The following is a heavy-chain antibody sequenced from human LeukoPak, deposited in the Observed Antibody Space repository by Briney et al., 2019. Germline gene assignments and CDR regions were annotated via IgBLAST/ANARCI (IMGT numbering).Heavy chain of an antibody. J-gene: IGHJ4*02. D-gene: IGHD3-9*01. CDR1: GGSISSYY. CDR3: ARDPSYDILTWNYFDY. V-gene: IGHV4-59*01. CDR2: IYYSGST. Sequence: PSETLSLTCTVSGGSISSYYWSWIRQPPGKGLEWIGYIYYSGSTNYNPSLKSRVTISVDTSKNQFSLKLSSVTAADTAVYYCARDPSYDILTWNYFDYWGQGTLVTVSS.